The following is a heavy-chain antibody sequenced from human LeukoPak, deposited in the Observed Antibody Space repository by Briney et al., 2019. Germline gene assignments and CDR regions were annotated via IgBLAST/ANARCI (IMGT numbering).Heavy chain of an antibody. CDR3: ASNGGTVTNPGGSLFDY. CDR1: GGTFSSYA. J-gene: IGHJ4*02. Sequence: SVKVSCKASGGTFSSYAISWVRQAPGQGLEWMGRIIPILGIANCAQKFQGRVTITADKSTSTAYMELSSLRSEDTAVYYCASNGGTVTNPGGSLFDYWGQGTLVTVSS. CDR2: IIPILGIA. D-gene: IGHD4-17*01. V-gene: IGHV1-69*04.